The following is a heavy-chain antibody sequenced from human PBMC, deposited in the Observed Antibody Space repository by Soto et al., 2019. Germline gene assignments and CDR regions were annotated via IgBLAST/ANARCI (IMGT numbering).Heavy chain of an antibody. D-gene: IGHD3-10*01. CDR1: GFNFSDYY. CDR3: ARGINRSGAY. V-gene: IGHV3-21*01. Sequence: GGSLRLSCAGSGFNFSDYYMVWVRQAPGKGLGWVSSISRSGVNIHYADSVKGRFTISRDNTRNSLYLQMNSLRADDTAKYFCARGINRSGAYWGQGTQVTVSS. CDR2: ISRSGVNI. J-gene: IGHJ4*02.